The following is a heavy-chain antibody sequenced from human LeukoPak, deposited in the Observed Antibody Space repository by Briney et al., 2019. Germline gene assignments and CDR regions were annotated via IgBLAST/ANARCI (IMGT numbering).Heavy chain of an antibody. Sequence: TSVKVSCKASGYTFTSYDINWVRQATGQGLEWMGWMNPNSGNTGYAQKFQGRVTMTRNTSISTAYMELSSLRSEDTAVYYCARGRQGGGYRFGGYWGQGTLVTVSS. D-gene: IGHD3-16*01. CDR3: ARGRQGGGYRFGGY. J-gene: IGHJ4*02. CDR2: MNPNSGNT. V-gene: IGHV1-8*01. CDR1: GYTFTSYD.